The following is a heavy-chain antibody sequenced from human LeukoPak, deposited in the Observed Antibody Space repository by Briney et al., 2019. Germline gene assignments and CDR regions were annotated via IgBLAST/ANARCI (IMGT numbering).Heavy chain of an antibody. Sequence: PGGSLRLSCAASGFTFSSYGMHWVRQAPGKGLEWVAFIRYDGSNKYYADSVKGRFTISRDNSKNTLYLQMNSLRAEDTAVYYCAKDLPHRVVPAAMHALDYWGQGTLVTVSS. V-gene: IGHV3-30*02. CDR3: AKDLPHRVVPAAMHALDY. CDR2: IRYDGSNK. J-gene: IGHJ4*02. D-gene: IGHD2-2*01. CDR1: GFTFSSYG.